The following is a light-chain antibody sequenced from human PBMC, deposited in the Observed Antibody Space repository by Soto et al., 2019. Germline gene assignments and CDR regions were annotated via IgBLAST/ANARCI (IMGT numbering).Light chain of an antibody. V-gene: IGLV2-11*01. CDR2: DVS. CDR1: SSDVGAYNY. J-gene: IGLJ3*02. CDR3: CSYAGSYTLRV. Sequence: QSALTQPRSVSGSPGQSVTISCTGTSSDVGAYNYVSWYQQHPGKAPKLMIYDVSKRPSGVPDRFSGSKSGNTASLTISGLQAEDEADYYCCSYAGSYTLRVFGGGTKVTVL.